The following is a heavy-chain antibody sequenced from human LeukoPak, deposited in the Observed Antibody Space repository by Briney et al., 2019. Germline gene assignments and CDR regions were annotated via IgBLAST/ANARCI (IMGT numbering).Heavy chain of an antibody. Sequence: SETLSLTCAVYGGSFNAYYWGWIRQPPGKGLEWIGEIYHSGSTNYNPSLKSRVTISVDTSKNQFSLKLSSVSPEDTAVYYCARDAAPYCDGDCYVFDIWGQGTMVTVSS. CDR2: IYHSGST. CDR1: GGSFNAYY. V-gene: IGHV4-34*01. CDR3: ARDAAPYCDGDCYVFDI. D-gene: IGHD2-21*01. J-gene: IGHJ3*02.